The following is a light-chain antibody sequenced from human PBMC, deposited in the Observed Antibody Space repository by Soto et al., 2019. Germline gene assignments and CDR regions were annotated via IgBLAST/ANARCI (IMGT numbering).Light chain of an antibody. V-gene: IGKV1-39*01. J-gene: IGKJ2*01. CDR3: QHSYSTPPS. Sequence: DIQMTQSPSSLSASVGDRVTITCRASQSISSYLNWYQQKPGKAPKLLNYAASSLQSGVTSRFGGSCSGTDFTPTISSLQPEYVATYYCQHSYSTPPSFGQGTKLEIK. CDR1: QSISSY. CDR2: AAS.